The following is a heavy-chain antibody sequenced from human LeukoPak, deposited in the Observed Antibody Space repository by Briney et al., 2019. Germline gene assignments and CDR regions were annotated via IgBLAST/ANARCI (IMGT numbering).Heavy chain of an antibody. D-gene: IGHD3-22*01. V-gene: IGHV4-39*07. Sequence: SETLSLTCTVSGGSISSYYWSWIRQPPGKGLEWIGSIYYSGSTYYNPSLKSRVTISVDTSKNQFSLKLSSVTAADTAVYYCAGAPDSSGYYYGAGAFDIWGQGTMVTVSS. CDR2: IYYSGST. CDR3: AGAPDSSGYYYGAGAFDI. CDR1: GGSISSYY. J-gene: IGHJ3*02.